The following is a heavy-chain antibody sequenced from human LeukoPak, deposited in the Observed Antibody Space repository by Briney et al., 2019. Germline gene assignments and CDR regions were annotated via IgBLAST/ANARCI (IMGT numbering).Heavy chain of an antibody. CDR1: GDSVSSNSAA. CDR3: ARSPPLYDSSGYYHEGAFDI. Sequence: SQTLSLTCAISGDSVSSNSAAWNWIRQSPSRGLEWLGRPCYRSKWYNDYAVSVKSRITMNPDTSKNHFSLQLNSVTPEDTAVYYCARSPPLYDSSGYYHEGAFDIWGQGTMVSVSS. CDR2: PCYRSKWYN. V-gene: IGHV6-1*01. J-gene: IGHJ3*02. D-gene: IGHD3-22*01.